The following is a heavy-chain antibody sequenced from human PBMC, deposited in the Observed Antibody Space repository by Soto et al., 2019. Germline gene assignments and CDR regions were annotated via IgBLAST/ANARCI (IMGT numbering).Heavy chain of an antibody. CDR1: GHTFNNHW. Sequence: GESLKISCKGPGHTFNNHWIGWVRQTPGKGLEWMGLIFTRDSETKTSPSFQGHVSFSVDNSINTVYLQWTSLKTADTGMYFCARGYYDSGHGYDLWGQGTQVTVS. CDR3: ARGYYDSGHGYDL. D-gene: IGHD3-10*01. J-gene: IGHJ5*02. V-gene: IGHV5-51*01. CDR2: IFTRDSET.